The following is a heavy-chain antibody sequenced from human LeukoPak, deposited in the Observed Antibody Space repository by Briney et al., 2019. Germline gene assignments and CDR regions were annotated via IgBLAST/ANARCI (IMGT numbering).Heavy chain of an antibody. CDR2: INHSGST. V-gene: IGHV4-34*01. D-gene: IGHD3-10*01. Sequence: SETLSLTCAVYGGSFSGYYWSWIRQPPGKGLEWIGEINHSGSTNYNSSLKSRVTISVDTSKNQFSLKLSSVTAADTAVYYCARGGLLWFRNGNWFDPWGQGTLVTVSS. CDR3: ARGGLLWFRNGNWFDP. J-gene: IGHJ5*02. CDR1: GGSFSGYY.